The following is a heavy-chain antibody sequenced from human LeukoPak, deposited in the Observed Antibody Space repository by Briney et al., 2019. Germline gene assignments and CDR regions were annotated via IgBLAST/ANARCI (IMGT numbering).Heavy chain of an antibody. J-gene: IGHJ4*02. CDR2: IIPIFGTA. CDR1: GGTFSSYA. CDR3: ARDQIGYNWKGGYYFDY. Sequence: SVKVSCKASGGTFSSYAVSWVRQAPGQGLEWMGGIIPIFGTANYAQKFQGRVTITADKSTSTAYMELSSLRSEDTAVYYCARDQIGYNWKGGYYFDYWGQGTLVTVSS. D-gene: IGHD1-1*01. V-gene: IGHV1-69*06.